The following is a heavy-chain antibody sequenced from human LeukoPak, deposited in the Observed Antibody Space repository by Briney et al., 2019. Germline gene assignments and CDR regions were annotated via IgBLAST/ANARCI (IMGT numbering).Heavy chain of an antibody. V-gene: IGHV3-72*01. J-gene: IGHJ4*02. CDR1: GFTFSDHY. CDR2: IKNKDNKYTT. CDR3: ARGLGSPGPGY. Sequence: GGPLRLSCAASGFTFSDHYMDWVRQAPGKGLEWVGRIKNKDNKYTTEHAASVKGRFTISRDDSKNSLYLQMNRLKTEDTAMYYCARGLGSPGPGYWGQGTLVTVSS. D-gene: IGHD1-26*01.